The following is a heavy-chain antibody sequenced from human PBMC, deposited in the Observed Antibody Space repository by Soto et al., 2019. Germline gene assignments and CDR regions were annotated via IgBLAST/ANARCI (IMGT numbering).Heavy chain of an antibody. CDR3: AKGGRQWLVTSDFNY. Sequence: VQLVESGGGVVQPGRSLRLSCAASGFTFSDYAMHWVRQAPGKGLEWVAVVSHDGRNTHYVDSVKGRFTISTDSSKNTVSLEMTSLRAEDTAVYYCAKGGRQWLVTSDFNYWGQGALVTVSS. V-gene: IGHV3-30*18. CDR2: VSHDGRNT. J-gene: IGHJ4*02. D-gene: IGHD6-19*01. CDR1: GFTFSDYA.